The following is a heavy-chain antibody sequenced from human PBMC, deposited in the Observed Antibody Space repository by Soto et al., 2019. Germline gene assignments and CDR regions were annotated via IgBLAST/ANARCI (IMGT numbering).Heavy chain of an antibody. CDR1: GYTFTNYD. J-gene: IGHJ6*02. D-gene: IGHD2-2*01. CDR3: ARGRRYCTTTSCYPPALFPYGMDV. V-gene: IGHV1-8*01. CDR2: INPDSDNT. Sequence: QVQLVQSGAEVKKPGASAKVSCETSGYTFTNYDINWVRQAAGQGLEWMGWINPDSDNTGYAQKFQGRVTMTRDTSISTAYMELNSLRSEDTAVYYCARGRRYCTTTSCYPPALFPYGMDVWGQGTTVTVSS.